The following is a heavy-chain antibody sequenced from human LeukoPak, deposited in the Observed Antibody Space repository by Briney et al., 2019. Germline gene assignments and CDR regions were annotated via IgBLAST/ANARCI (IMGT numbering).Heavy chain of an antibody. CDR1: GGSISSYY. D-gene: IGHD3-10*01. CDR2: IYYSGST. J-gene: IGHJ4*02. V-gene: IGHV4-59*08. Sequence: SETLSLTCTVSGGSISSYYWSWIRQPPGKGLEWIGYIYYSGSTNHNPSLKSRVTISVDTSKNQFSLKLSSVTAADTAVYYCARQGFGELPLYYFDYWGQGTLVTVSS. CDR3: ARQGFGELPLYYFDY.